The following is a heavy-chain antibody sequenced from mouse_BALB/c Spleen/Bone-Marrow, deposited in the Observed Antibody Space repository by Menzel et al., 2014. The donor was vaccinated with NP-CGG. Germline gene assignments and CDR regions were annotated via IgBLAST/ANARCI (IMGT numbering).Heavy chain of an antibody. CDR1: GFTFNTYA. J-gene: IGHJ4*01. Sequence: EVKLQESGGGLVQPKGSLKLSCAASGFTFNTYAMNWVRQAPGKGLEWVARIRSKSNNYATYHADSVKDRFTISGDDSQSMLYLQMNNLKTEDTAMYYCVRHGYGNYGAMDYWGQGTSVTVSS. CDR3: VRHGYGNYGAMDY. CDR2: IRSKSNNYAT. D-gene: IGHD2-10*02. V-gene: IGHV10-1*02.